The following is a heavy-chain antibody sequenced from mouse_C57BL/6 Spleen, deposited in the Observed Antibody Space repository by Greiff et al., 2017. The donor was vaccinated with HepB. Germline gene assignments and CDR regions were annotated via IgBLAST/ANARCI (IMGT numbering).Heavy chain of an antibody. CDR1: GYAFSSYW. CDR3: ARGYGSPYYAMDY. V-gene: IGHV1-80*01. Sequence: VKLMESGAELVKPGASVKISCKASGYAFSSYWMNWVKQRPGKGLEWIGQIYPGDGDTNYNGKFKGKATLTADKSSSTAYMQLSSLTSEDSAVYFCARGYGSPYYAMDYWGQGTSVTVSS. J-gene: IGHJ4*01. CDR2: IYPGDGDT. D-gene: IGHD1-1*01.